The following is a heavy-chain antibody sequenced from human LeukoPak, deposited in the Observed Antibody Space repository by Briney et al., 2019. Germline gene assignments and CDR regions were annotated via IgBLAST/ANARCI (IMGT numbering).Heavy chain of an antibody. CDR3: ARHDKDYYDSSGRGPLTQH. CDR1: GGPISSYF. D-gene: IGHD3-22*01. Sequence: PSETLSLTCTVSGGPISSYFWSWIRQPPGKGLEWIGHVYYSGGTNYNPSLKSRVTISADMSKNQFSLELSSVTAADTAVYYCARHDKDYYDSSGRGPLTQHWGQGTLVTVSS. J-gene: IGHJ1*01. V-gene: IGHV4-59*08. CDR2: VYYSGGT.